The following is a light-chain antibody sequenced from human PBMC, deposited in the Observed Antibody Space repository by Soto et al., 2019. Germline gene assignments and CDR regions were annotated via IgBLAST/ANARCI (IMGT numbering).Light chain of an antibody. CDR2: DAS. CDR1: QSVSSGY. V-gene: IGKV3-15*01. CDR3: QQYNDGPLLT. Sequence: EIVLTQSKGTLSLSPGERSTLSCMAIQSVSSGYLAWYQKKPGQAPRLLILDASTWATGIPARFSGSGSGTEFTLTISSLQSEDFAVYYCQQYNDGPLLTFCGVTKVDIK. J-gene: IGKJ4*01.